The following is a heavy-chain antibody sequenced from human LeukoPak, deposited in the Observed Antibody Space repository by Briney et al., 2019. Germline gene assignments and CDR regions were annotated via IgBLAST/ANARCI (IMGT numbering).Heavy chain of an antibody. D-gene: IGHD4-23*01. Sequence: PSETLSLTCTVSGGSISSSSYWWGWIRQPPGKGLEWIGSIYYSGQTYYNPSLKRRVTISVDTPKNQFSLKLTSVNAADTAVYHCARQVGDGRWYFDYWGQGTLVTVSS. CDR3: ARQVGDGRWYFDY. CDR1: GGSISSSSYW. J-gene: IGHJ4*02. CDR2: IYYSGQT. V-gene: IGHV4-39*01.